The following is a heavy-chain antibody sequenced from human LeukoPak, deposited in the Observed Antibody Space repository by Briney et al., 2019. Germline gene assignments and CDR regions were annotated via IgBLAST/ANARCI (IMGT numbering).Heavy chain of an antibody. CDR1: GFTVSSNY. V-gene: IGHV3-53*01. D-gene: IGHD3-22*01. CDR3: ARDSRQDYYDSSGYLWFAFDI. CDR2: IYSGGST. J-gene: IGHJ3*02. Sequence: GGSLRLSCAAPGFTVSSNYMSWVRQAPGKGLEWVSVIYSGGSTYYADSVKGRFTISRDNSKNTLYLQMNSLRAEDTAVYYCARDSRQDYYDSSGYLWFAFDIWGQGTMVTVSS.